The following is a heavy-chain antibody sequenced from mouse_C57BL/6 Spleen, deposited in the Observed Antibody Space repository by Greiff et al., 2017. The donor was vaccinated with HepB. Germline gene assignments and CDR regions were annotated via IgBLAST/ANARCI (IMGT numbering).Heavy chain of an antibody. CDR3: ATRAQALDY. CDR1: GFSLTSYG. V-gene: IGHV2-3*01. D-gene: IGHD3-2*02. Sequence: VQRVESGPGLVAPSQCLSITCTVSGFSLTSYGVSWVRQPSGKGLEWLEVRWGDGTTNYHSALISRLCISKDNSKSQVFLKLNSLQTEDTATYCCATRAQALDYWGQGTTLTVSS. CDR2: RWGDGTT. J-gene: IGHJ2*01.